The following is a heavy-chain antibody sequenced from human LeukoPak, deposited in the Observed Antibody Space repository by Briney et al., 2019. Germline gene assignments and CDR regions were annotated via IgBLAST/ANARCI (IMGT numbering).Heavy chain of an antibody. CDR2: IYYSGIT. V-gene: IGHV4-59*08. Sequence: SETLSLTCTVSGGAITAYYWSWLRQPPGKGLEWIGYIYYSGITNYNPSLKSRVTMSVGTSKNHFYLKLSSVTAADAAVYFCVRRMSPGGWFGPWGQGTPVTVSS. CDR3: VRRMSPGGWFGP. J-gene: IGHJ5*02. CDR1: GGAITAYY. D-gene: IGHD4-23*01.